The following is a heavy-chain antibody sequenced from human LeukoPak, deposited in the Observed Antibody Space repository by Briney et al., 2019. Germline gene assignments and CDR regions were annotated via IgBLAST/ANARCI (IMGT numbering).Heavy chain of an antibody. D-gene: IGHD2-21*02. J-gene: IGHJ3*02. Sequence: PGGSLRLSCAASGFTFSSHAMGWVRQAPGKGLEWVSVISGSSSNIYYVDSVKGRFTISRDNSKNTLYLQTNSLRAEDTAVYYCAKDLVGTGAFDIWGQGTMVTVSS. CDR1: GFTFSSHA. V-gene: IGHV3-23*01. CDR2: ISGSSSNI. CDR3: AKDLVGTGAFDI.